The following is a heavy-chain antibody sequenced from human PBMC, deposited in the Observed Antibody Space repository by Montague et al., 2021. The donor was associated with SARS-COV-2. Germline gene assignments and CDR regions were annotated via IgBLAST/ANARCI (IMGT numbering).Heavy chain of an antibody. Sequence: SLRLSFSASGLTVSSNYMSWVRQAPGKGLEWVSVIYSGGSTYYADSVKGRFTISRDNSKNTLYLQMNSLRAEDTAVYYCAREGCSSTSCSIVFDYWGQGTLVTVSS. CDR2: IYSGGST. CDR3: AREGCSSTSCSIVFDY. D-gene: IGHD2-2*01. CDR1: GLTVSSNY. V-gene: IGHV3-66*01. J-gene: IGHJ4*02.